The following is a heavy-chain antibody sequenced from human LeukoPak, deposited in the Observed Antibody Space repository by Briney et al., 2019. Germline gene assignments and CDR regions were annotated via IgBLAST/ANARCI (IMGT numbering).Heavy chain of an antibody. CDR1: GFTFSSYG. J-gene: IGHJ5*02. V-gene: IGHV3-23*01. CDR2: ISGSGGST. D-gene: IGHD6-13*01. CDR3: AKGLAAAGNWFDP. Sequence: GGTLRLSCAASGFTFSSYGMSWVRQAPGKGLEWVSAISGSGGSTYYADSVKGRFTISRDNSKNTLYLQMNSLRAEDTAVYYCAKGLAAAGNWFDPWGQGTLVTVSS.